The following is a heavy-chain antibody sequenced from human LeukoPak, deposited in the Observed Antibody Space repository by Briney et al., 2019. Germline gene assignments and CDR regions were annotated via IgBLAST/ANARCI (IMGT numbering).Heavy chain of an antibody. V-gene: IGHV4-34*01. CDR2: INHSGST. Sequence: SETLSLTCAVYGGSFSGYYWSWIRQPPGKGLEWIGEINHSGSTNYNPSLKSRATISVDTSENQFSLKLSSVTAADTAVYYCARGSGHCSGGSCYGGYWGQGTLVTVSS. D-gene: IGHD2-15*01. J-gene: IGHJ4*02. CDR3: ARGSGHCSGGSCYGGY. CDR1: GGSFSGYY.